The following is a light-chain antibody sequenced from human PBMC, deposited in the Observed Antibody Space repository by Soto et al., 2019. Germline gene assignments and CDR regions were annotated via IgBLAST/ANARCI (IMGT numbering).Light chain of an antibody. CDR3: QQYNNFPWT. J-gene: IGKJ1*01. CDR1: QSIDSW. Sequence: DIQMTQSPSTLSVSLGDRVTITCRASQSIDSWLAWYQQKPGKAPKLLIYDVSSLKSGVPSRFSGSGSGTDFTLTISSLQPDDFATYYCQQYNNFPWTFGQGTKVDIK. CDR2: DVS. V-gene: IGKV1-5*01.